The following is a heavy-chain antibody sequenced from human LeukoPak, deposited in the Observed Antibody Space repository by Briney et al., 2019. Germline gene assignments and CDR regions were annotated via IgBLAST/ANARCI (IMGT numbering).Heavy chain of an antibody. V-gene: IGHV4-59*12. CDR3: ASYMVRGVFDY. CDR2: IHYSGST. CDR1: GGSISSYY. J-gene: IGHJ4*02. Sequence: KSSETLSLTCTVSGGSISSYYWSWIRQPPGKGLEWIGYIHYSGSTYYNPSLKSRVTISVDTSKNQFSLKLSSVTAADTAVYYCASYMVRGVFDYWGQGTLVTVSS. D-gene: IGHD3-10*01.